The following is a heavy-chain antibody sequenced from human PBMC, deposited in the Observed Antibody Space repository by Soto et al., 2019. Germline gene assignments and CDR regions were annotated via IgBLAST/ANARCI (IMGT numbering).Heavy chain of an antibody. CDR3: ARDPYRGDFWSGYYAYYYYGMDV. V-gene: IGHV1-18*01. J-gene: IGHJ6*02. Sequence: GASVKVSCKASGYTFTRYGIGWARQAPGQGLEWMGWINTYNGNTNYAQNVQGRVTLTTDTSTSTAYMELRSLRSDDTAVYYCARDPYRGDFWSGYYAYYYYGMDVWGQGTTVTVSS. CDR2: INTYNGNT. D-gene: IGHD3-3*01. CDR1: GYTFTRYG.